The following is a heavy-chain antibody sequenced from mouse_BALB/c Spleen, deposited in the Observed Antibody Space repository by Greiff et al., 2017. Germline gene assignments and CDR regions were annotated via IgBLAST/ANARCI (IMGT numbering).Heavy chain of an antibody. V-gene: IGHV5-17*02. D-gene: IGHD3-3*01. J-gene: IGHJ1*01. CDR2: ISSGSSTI. Sequence: EVKLVESGGGLVQPGGSRKLSCAASGFTFSSFGMHWVRQAPEKGLEWVAYISSGSSTIYYADTVKGRFTISRDNPKNTLFLQMTSLRSEDTAMYYCARGGRGRYFDVWGAGTTVTVSS. CDR3: ARGGRGRYFDV. CDR1: GFTFSSFG.